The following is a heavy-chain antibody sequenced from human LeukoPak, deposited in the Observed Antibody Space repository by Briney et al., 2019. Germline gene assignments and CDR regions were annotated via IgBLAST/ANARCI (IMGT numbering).Heavy chain of an antibody. CDR1: GFTLSTYG. CDR3: ARCTYYYGSGTFDY. D-gene: IGHD3-10*01. CDR2: IRYDGSDK. J-gene: IGHJ4*02. Sequence: PGGSLRLSCVASGFTLSTYGMHWVRQAPGKGLEWVAFIRYDGSDKFYGDSVKGRFTTSRDNSKNTLYLQMSRLRVEDTAVYYCARCTYYYGSGTFDYWGQGTLVTVSS. V-gene: IGHV3-30*02.